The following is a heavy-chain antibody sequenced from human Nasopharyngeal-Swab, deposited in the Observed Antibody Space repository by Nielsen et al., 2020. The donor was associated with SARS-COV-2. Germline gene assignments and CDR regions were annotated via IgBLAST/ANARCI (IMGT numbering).Heavy chain of an antibody. V-gene: IGHV4-39*07. Sequence: WIRQPPGKGLEWIGSIYYSGSTYYNPSLKSRVTISVDTSKNQFSLKLSSVTAADTAVYYCARETIPYDRRGFDAFDIWGQGTMVTVSS. CDR2: IYYSGST. D-gene: IGHD3-22*01. J-gene: IGHJ3*02. CDR3: ARETIPYDRRGFDAFDI.